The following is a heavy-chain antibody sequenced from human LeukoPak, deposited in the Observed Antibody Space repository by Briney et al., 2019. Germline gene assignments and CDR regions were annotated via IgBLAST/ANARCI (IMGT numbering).Heavy chain of an antibody. V-gene: IGHV3-11*06. CDR2: ISSSSTYT. CDR3: ARVAPTGYYFDN. J-gene: IGHJ4*02. CDR1: GFTSSDYY. D-gene: IGHD6-13*01. Sequence: GGSLRLSCATSGFTSSDYYMSWIRQTPGKGLKWVSHISSSSTYTNYADSVKGRFTISRDNAKNSLYLQMNSLRAEDTAVYYCARVAPTGYYFDNWGQGTLVTVSS.